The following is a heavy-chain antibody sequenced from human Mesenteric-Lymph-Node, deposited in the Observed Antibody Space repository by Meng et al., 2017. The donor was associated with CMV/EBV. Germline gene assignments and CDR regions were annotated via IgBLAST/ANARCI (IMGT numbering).Heavy chain of an antibody. CDR2: ISTSSSYI. CDR3: ARARGYSGHVRSGFDY. D-gene: IGHD5-12*01. V-gene: IGHV3-11*06. Sequence: FTFRDYYMSWFRQAPGKGLEWVSYISTSSSYINYADSVKGRFTISRDNAKNSLYVQMNSLTAEDTAVYYCARARGYSGHVRSGFDYWGQGALVTVSS. CDR1: FTFRDYY. J-gene: IGHJ4*02.